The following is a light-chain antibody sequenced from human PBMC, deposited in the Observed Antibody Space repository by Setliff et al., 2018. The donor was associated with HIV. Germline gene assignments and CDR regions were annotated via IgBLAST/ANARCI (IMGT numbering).Light chain of an antibody. CDR2: DVS. V-gene: IGLV2-14*03. J-gene: IGLJ3*02. Sequence: QSALTQPASVSGSPGQSITISCTGTSSDVGGYSYVSWYQQHPGKAPKVVIYDVSSRPSGVSNRFSGSKSGNTASLTISGLQPEDEATYYCGSYASTIWVFGGGTKVTVL. CDR3: GSYASTIWV. CDR1: SSDVGGYSY.